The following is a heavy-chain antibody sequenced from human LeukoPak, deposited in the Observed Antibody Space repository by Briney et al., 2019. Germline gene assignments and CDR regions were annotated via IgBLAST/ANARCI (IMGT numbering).Heavy chain of an antibody. D-gene: IGHD5-18*01. V-gene: IGHV4-39*01. CDR2: IYYSKNT. J-gene: IGHJ4*02. CDR3: VSPRGFSYGYFDY. CDR1: GGPLSSSSAY. Sequence: PSETLSLTCTVSGGPLSSSSAYGGWIRQPPGKVLEWIGSIYYSKNTYYNPSLKSRVTISADTSKNQFSLTLGSVSATDTAVYYCVSPRGFSYGYFDYWGQGTLVTVSS.